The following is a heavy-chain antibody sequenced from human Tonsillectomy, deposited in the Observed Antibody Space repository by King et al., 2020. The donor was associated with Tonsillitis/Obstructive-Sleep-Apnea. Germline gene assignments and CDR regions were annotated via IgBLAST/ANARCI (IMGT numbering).Heavy chain of an antibody. CDR1: GFTFSSYA. Sequence: VQLVESGGGLVQPGGSLRLSCAAYGFTFSSYAMSWVRQAPGKGLEWVSLISGSGGSTYYADSVKGRFTISRDNSKNTLYLQMNSLRAEDTAVYYCAKEGGSYSYYYYYTDVWGKGTTVTVSS. CDR3: AKEGGSYSYYYYYTDV. V-gene: IGHV3-23*04. J-gene: IGHJ6*03. D-gene: IGHD1-26*01. CDR2: ISGSGGST.